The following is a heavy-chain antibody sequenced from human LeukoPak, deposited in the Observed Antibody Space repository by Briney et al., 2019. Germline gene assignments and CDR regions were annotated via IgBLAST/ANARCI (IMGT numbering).Heavy chain of an antibody. CDR2: IKQDGSEK. D-gene: IGHD3-10*01. CDR1: GFTFSSYW. Sequence: PGGSLRPSCAASGFTFSSYWMSWVRQAPGKGLEWVANIKQDGSEKYYVDSVKGRFTISRDNAKNSLYLQMDSLRAEDTAVYYCAKEGAYPIITYDSWGQGALVTVSS. V-gene: IGHV3-7*01. J-gene: IGHJ5*01. CDR3: AKEGAYPIITYDS.